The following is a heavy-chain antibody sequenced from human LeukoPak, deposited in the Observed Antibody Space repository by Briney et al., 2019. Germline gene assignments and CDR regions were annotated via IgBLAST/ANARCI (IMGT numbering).Heavy chain of an antibody. CDR3: ARKYCSRGSCYSPMGFDP. D-gene: IGHD2-15*01. CDR1: GGSISSGDYY. CDR2: IYYSGTT. V-gene: IGHV4-30-4*01. Sequence: SETLSLTCTVSGGSISSGDYYWSWIRQSPGKGLECIGYIYYSGTTYYNPSLRSRVTMSVDTSKNQFSLKLSSVTAADTAVYYCARKYCSRGSCYSPMGFDPWGQGTLVTVSS. J-gene: IGHJ5*02.